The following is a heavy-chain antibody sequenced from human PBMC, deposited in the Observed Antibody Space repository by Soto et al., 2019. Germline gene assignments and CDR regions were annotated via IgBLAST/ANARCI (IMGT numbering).Heavy chain of an antibody. V-gene: IGHV3-33*01. CDR3: ARESSSDRRDRLDY. CDR1: GFRVSNYG. CDR2: IRYDGSNR. Sequence: QVKLVESGGGVVQPGRSLRLSCATSGFRVSNYGMHWVRQTPGKGLEWVALIRYDGSNRFHADSVKGRFTISRDISESTVFLQMDSLRVEDTAVYYCARESSSDRRDRLDYWGEGTLVTVSS. D-gene: IGHD6-19*01. J-gene: IGHJ4*02.